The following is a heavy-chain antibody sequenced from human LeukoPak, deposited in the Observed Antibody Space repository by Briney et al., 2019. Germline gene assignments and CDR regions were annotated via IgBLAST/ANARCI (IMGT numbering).Heavy chain of an antibody. Sequence: PSETLSLTCTVSGASITSHYWSWIRQPPGKGLEWIGYIYYSGNTKYNPTLKSRVTISVDTSKNQFSLKLSSVTAADTAVYYCARDRKDSYNYYGMDVWGQGTTVTVSS. CDR1: GASITSHY. CDR3: ARDRKDSYNYYGMDV. V-gene: IGHV4-59*11. J-gene: IGHJ6*02. CDR2: IYYSGNT.